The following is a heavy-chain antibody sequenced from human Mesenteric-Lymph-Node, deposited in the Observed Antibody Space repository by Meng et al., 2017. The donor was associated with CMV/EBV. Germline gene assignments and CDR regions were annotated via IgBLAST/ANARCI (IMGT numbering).Heavy chain of an antibody. Sequence: SVKVSCKASGGTFSIYTINWVRQAPGQGLEWMGGIIPVFGAPVYAQKFQGRVTITTDESTSTAYMELSSLRSEDTAVYYCARVPSTRRWVFDYWGQGTLVTVSS. J-gene: IGHJ4*02. CDR3: ARVPSTRRWVFDY. V-gene: IGHV1-69*05. CDR1: GGTFSIYT. D-gene: IGHD2-2*01. CDR2: IIPVFGAP.